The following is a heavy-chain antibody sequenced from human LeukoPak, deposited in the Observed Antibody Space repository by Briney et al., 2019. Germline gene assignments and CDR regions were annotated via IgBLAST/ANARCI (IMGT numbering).Heavy chain of an antibody. CDR2: INHSGSL. D-gene: IGHD3/OR15-3a*01. CDR3: ARESGGTGH. V-gene: IGHV4-34*01. J-gene: IGHJ4*02. CDR1: GGSFSGYY. Sequence: SVTLSLTCAVSGGSFSGYYWSWIRQPPGKGLEWIGEINHSGSLNYNASLKSRVSISADTSKNQFSLKLTSVTASDTAVYYCARESGGTGHWGQGTLVTVSS.